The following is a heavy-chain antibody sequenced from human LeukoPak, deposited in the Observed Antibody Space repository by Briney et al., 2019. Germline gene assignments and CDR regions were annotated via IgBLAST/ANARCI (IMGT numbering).Heavy chain of an antibody. Sequence: GGSLRLSCAASGFTFNSYAMHWVRQAPGKGLEWVAVLSYDVTNKYYADSVKGRFTISRDNSKNSLYLQMNSLRAEDTAVYYCARAHGYDFWSGYYSFDYYMDVWGKGTTVTVSS. J-gene: IGHJ6*03. V-gene: IGHV3-30-3*01. D-gene: IGHD3-3*01. CDR1: GFTFNSYA. CDR3: ARAHGYDFWSGYYSFDYYMDV. CDR2: LSYDVTNK.